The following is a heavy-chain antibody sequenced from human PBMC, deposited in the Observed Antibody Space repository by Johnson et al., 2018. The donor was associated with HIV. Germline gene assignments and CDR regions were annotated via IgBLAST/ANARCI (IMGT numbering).Heavy chain of an antibody. CDR1: GFTFDDYG. Sequence: VQLVESGGGVVRPGGSLRLSCAVSGFTFDDYGMTWVRQPPGKGLEWVSGINWNGGSTGYVDSVKGRFTISRDNSKNTLYLQMNSLRAEDTAVYYCTRAEWHDAFDIWGQGTMVTVSS. D-gene: IGHD1-14*01. V-gene: IGHV3-20*04. CDR3: TRAEWHDAFDI. CDR2: INWNGGST. J-gene: IGHJ3*02.